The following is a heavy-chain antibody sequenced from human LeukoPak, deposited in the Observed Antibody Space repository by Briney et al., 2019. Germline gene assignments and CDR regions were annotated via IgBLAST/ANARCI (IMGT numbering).Heavy chain of an antibody. V-gene: IGHV1-8*03. J-gene: IGHJ6*03. CDR3: ARADGSSSIDYYHLDV. CDR2: MNPNSGNT. Sequence: ASVKVSCKTSGYTFTIYNINWVRQATGQGLEWMGWMNPNSGNTGYAQKFQGRVTITRNTSISTAYMELSSLRSEDTAMYYCARADGSSSIDYYHLDVWGKGTTVTVSS. CDR1: GYTFTIYN. D-gene: IGHD6-6*01.